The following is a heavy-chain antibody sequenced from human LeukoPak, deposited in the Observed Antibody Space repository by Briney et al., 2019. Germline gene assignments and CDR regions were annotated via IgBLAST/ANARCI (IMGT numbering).Heavy chain of an antibody. CDR1: GFTFNSYA. J-gene: IGHJ4*02. D-gene: IGHD3-22*01. V-gene: IGHV3-23*01. Sequence: GGPPRLSCAASGFTFNSYAMSWVRQAPGKGLEGVSAIRGSGGRTFYADSVKGRFTISRDNSKNTLYLQMNSLRAEDTAVYYCARDAPYYYDSSGYIDYWGQGTLVTVSS. CDR2: IRGSGGRT. CDR3: ARDAPYYYDSSGYIDY.